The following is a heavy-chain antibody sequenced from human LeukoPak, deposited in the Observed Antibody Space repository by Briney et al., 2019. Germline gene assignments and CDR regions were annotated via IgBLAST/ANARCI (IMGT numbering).Heavy chain of an antibody. CDR3: ARLAGTLTIGYCSSTSCSNWFDP. Sequence: GESLKISCKGSGYSFTSYWIGWVCQMPGKGLEWMGIIYPGDSDTRYSPSFQGQVTISADKSISTAYLQWSSLKASDTAMYYCARLAGTLTIGYCSSTSCSNWFDPWGQGTLVTVSS. CDR2: IYPGDSDT. D-gene: IGHD2-2*01. V-gene: IGHV5-51*01. J-gene: IGHJ5*02. CDR1: GYSFTSYW.